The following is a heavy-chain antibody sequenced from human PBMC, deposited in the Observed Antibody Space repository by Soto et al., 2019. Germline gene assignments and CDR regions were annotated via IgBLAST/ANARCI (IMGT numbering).Heavy chain of an antibody. CDR3: ARGVDP. Sequence: QVQLQESGPGLVKPSQTLSLTCTVSGGSISSGGYYWSWIRQHPGKGLEWIGYIFYSGTTYYNQSLKSHVTISVDSSKNQFSLKLSSVTASDTAVYSCARGVDPWGQGTLVTVSS. CDR2: IFYSGTT. CDR1: GGSISSGGYY. J-gene: IGHJ5*02. V-gene: IGHV4-31*01.